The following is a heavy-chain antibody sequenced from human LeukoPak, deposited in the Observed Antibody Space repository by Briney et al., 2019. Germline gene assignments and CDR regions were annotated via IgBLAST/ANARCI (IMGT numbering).Heavy chain of an antibody. Sequence: SETLSLTCIVSGGSVSNTDFYWGWIRQPPGRGLEWIGNISYSGKTFYNPSLKSRVTISADTTQNQLPLRLTSVTAADTAVYFCAMNDFWSGYYGHWGQGILVTVSS. V-gene: IGHV4-39*01. CDR3: AMNDFWSGYYGH. D-gene: IGHD3-3*01. CDR2: ISYSGKT. CDR1: GGSVSNTDFY. J-gene: IGHJ4*02.